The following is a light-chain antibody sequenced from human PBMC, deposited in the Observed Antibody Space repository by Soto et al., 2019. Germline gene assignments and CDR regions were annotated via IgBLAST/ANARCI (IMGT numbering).Light chain of an antibody. V-gene: IGLV2-14*01. J-gene: IGLJ1*01. CDR1: SSDVGSYNY. CDR3: SSYTSISTYV. CDR2: DVT. Sequence: QSVLTQPASVSGSPGQSITISCTGTSSDVGSYNYVSWYQQHPVKAPKLMIYDVTNRPSGVSDRFSGSKSGNTASLTISGLQAEDEADYYCSSYTSISTYVFGTGTKVTVL.